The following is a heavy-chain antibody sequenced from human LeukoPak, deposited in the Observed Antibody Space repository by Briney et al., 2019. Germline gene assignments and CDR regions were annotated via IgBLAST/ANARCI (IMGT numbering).Heavy chain of an antibody. CDR3: AGGHTSGYYPIDY. J-gene: IGHJ4*02. CDR1: GFTFSSYS. V-gene: IGHV3-48*01. D-gene: IGHD3-22*01. CDR2: ISSSGSTI. Sequence: GGSLRLSCAASGFTFSSYSMNWVRQAPGKGLEWVSSISSSGSTIYYAESVKGRFTISRDNAKNSLYLQMNSLRAEDTAAYYCAGGHTSGYYPIDYWGQGTLVTVSS.